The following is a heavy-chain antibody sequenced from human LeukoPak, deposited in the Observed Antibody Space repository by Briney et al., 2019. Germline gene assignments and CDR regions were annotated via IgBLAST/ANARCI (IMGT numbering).Heavy chain of an antibody. CDR2: ISGSGGST. Sequence: GGSLRPSCAASGFTVSSNYMSWVRQAPGKGLEWVSAISGSGGSTYYADSVKGRFTISRDNSKNTLYLQMNSLRAEDTAVYYCAKDPDYGDYALDYWGQGTLVTVSS. CDR3: AKDPDYGDYALDY. D-gene: IGHD4-17*01. J-gene: IGHJ4*02. V-gene: IGHV3-23*01. CDR1: GFTVSSNY.